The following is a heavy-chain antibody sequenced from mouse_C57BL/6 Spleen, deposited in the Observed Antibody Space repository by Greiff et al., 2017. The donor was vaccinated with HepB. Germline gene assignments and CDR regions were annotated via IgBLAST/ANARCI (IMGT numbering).Heavy chain of an antibody. V-gene: IGHV1-64*01. CDR1: GYTFTSYW. Sequence: QVQLQQPGAELVKPGASVKLSCKASGYTFTSYWMHWVKQRPGQGLEWIGMIHPNSGSTNYNEKFKSKATLTIDKSSSTAYMQLSSLTSEYSAVYYSTRPETPYAIDYWGQGTTVTVSS. CDR3: TRPETPYAIDY. J-gene: IGHJ4*01. CDR2: IHPNSGST.